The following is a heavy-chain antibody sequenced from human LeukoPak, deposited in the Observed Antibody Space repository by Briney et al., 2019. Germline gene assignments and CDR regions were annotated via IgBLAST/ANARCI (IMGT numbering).Heavy chain of an antibody. CDR1: GGSFSGYY. CDR3: ARCPKGVYYYYMDV. CDR2: INHSGST. V-gene: IGHV4-34*01. J-gene: IGHJ6*03. Sequence: KTSETLSLTCAVYGGSFSGYYWSWIRQPPGKGLEWIGEINHSGSTDYNPSLKSRVTISVDTSKNQFSLKLTSVTAADTAVYYCARCPKGVYYYYMDVWGKGTTVTVSS.